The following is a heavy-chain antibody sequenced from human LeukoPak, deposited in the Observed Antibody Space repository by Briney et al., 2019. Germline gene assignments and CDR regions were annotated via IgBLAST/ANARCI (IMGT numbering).Heavy chain of an antibody. CDR1: GFTFSSYA. CDR3: ARSYYDFWSGLDY. J-gene: IGHJ4*02. D-gene: IGHD3-3*01. V-gene: IGHV3-23*01. Sequence: GGSLRLSCAASGFTFSSYAMSWVRQPPGKGLEWVSAISGSGGSTYYADSVKGRFTISRDNSKNTLYLQMNSLRAEDTAVYYCARSYYDFWSGLDYWGQGTLVTVSS. CDR2: ISGSGGST.